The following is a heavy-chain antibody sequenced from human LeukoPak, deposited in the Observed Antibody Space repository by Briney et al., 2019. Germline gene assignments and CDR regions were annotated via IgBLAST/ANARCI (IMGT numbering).Heavy chain of an antibody. CDR2: IKDDGSDK. CDR1: GFTLSDSW. Sequence: GGSLRLSCGTSGFTLSDSWMSWFRQAPGQGLEWVASIKDDGSDKYYLDSVRGRFTISRDNAEDSLYLQLDDLRAEDTAVFYCARHLLRGQNFDYWGQGTLVTVSS. J-gene: IGHJ4*02. CDR3: ARHLLRGQNFDY. V-gene: IGHV3-7*01.